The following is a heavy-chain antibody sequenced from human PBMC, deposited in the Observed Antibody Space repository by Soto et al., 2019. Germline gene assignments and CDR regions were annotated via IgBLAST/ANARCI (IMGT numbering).Heavy chain of an antibody. CDR3: ARSGVVVVPGCGSGCFDP. Sequence: SETLSLTCTVSGVSISSCGYYWSWIRQHPGKGLEWVGYIYYSESTYYNPSIKRRVTISVDTYKNQNSLKLRSVTAADTAVYYCARSGVVVVPGCGSGCFDPWGQGTLVTVSS. V-gene: IGHV4-31*03. J-gene: IGHJ5*02. D-gene: IGHD2-2*01. CDR2: IYYSEST. CDR1: GVSISSCGYY.